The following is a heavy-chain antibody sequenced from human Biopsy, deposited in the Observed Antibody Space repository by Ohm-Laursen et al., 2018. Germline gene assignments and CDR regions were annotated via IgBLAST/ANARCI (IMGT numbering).Heavy chain of an antibody. CDR1: GGTFTNYG. Sequence: SSVKVSCKAPGGTFTNYGVNWVRQAPGQGLEWLGGNIPILGTGNYTQKFQDRVTVAADTSTSTATMELRSLRSDDTAVYYCATKLTGYFHHWGQGTLVIVSS. J-gene: IGHJ1*01. CDR2: NIPILGTG. V-gene: IGHV1-69*06. CDR3: ATKLTGYFHH. D-gene: IGHD3-9*01.